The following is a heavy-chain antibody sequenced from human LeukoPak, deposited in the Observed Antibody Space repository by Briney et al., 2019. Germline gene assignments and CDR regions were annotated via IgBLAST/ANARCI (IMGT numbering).Heavy chain of an antibody. CDR1: GFSFDNYA. D-gene: IGHD3-3*01. Sequence: PGWSLRLSCTASGFSFDNYAMNWVRQAPGQGLEWVSAVSGSAKNTYYADSVKGRFTSSRDYSNNTVYLQMKSLRAEDTAVYYCAKSHRGGLRFMVGFFYMDVWGSGTTVAVSS. CDR3: AKSHRGGLRFMVGFFYMDV. V-gene: IGHV3-23*01. CDR2: VSGSAKNT. J-gene: IGHJ6*03.